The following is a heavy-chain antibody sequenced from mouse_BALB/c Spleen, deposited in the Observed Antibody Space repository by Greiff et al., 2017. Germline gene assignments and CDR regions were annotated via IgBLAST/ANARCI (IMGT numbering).Heavy chain of an antibody. CDR3: ARSGDRYDYFDY. Sequence: EVMLVESGGGLVQPGGSRKLSCAASGFTFSSFGMHWVRQAPEKGLEWVAYISSGSSTIYYADTVKGRFTISRDNPKNTLFLQMTSLRSEDTAMYYCARSGDRYDYFDYWGQGTTLTVSS. CDR2: ISSGSSTI. V-gene: IGHV5-17*02. CDR1: GFTFSSFG. J-gene: IGHJ2*01. D-gene: IGHD2-14*01.